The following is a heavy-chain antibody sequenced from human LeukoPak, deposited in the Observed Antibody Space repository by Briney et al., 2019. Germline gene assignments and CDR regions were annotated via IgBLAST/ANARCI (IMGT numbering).Heavy chain of an antibody. V-gene: IGHV5-51*01. CDR1: GYSFTSYW. CDR3: ARRARITIFGVSNDAFDI. D-gene: IGHD3-3*01. J-gene: IGHJ3*02. CDR2: IYPGDSDT. Sequence: GESLKISCTGSGYSFTSYWIGWVRQMPGKGLEWMGIIYPGDSDTRYSPSFQGQVTISADKSISTAYLQWSSLKASDTAMYYCARRARITIFGVSNDAFDIWGQGTMVTVSS.